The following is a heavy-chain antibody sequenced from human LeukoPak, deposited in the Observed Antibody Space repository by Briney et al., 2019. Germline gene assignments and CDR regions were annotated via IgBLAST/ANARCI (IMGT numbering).Heavy chain of an antibody. D-gene: IGHD3-10*01. J-gene: IGHJ6*02. V-gene: IGHV3-23*01. Sequence: PGGSLRLSCVASGFTFGSYSMSWVRQAPGKGLEWVSAISASGGTTYYADSVKGRFSISRDNSENTLYLQMSSLRVEDTAVYYYAKDLRFGDFGMDVWGQGTTVTVSS. CDR3: AKDLRFGDFGMDV. CDR1: GFTFGSYS. CDR2: ISASGGTT.